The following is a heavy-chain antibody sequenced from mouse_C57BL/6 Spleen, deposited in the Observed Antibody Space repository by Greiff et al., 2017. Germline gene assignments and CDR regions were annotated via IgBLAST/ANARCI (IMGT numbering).Heavy chain of an antibody. CDR1: GFTFSSYA. V-gene: IGHV5-4*01. CDR2: ISDGGSYT. D-gene: IGHD2-3*01. Sequence: EVQVVESGGGLVKPGGSLKLSCAASGFTFSSYAMSWVRQTPEKRLEWVATISDGGSYTYYPDNVKGRFTISRDNAKNNLYLQMSHLKSEDTAMYYCAREPIYDGYSGYAMDYWGQGTSVTVSS. J-gene: IGHJ4*01. CDR3: AREPIYDGYSGYAMDY.